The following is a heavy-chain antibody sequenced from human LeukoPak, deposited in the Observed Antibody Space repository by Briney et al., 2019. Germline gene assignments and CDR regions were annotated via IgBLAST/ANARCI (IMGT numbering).Heavy chain of an antibody. CDR1: GGSISNYH. D-gene: IGHD7-27*01. CDR3: ASPVRLGY. Sequence: NPSETLSLTCTVSGGSISNYHWNWIRQTPGKGLEWIGSIYYSGSTYYNPSLKSRVTISVDTSKNQFSLKLSSVTAADTAVYYCASPVRLGYWGQGTLVTVSS. CDR2: IYYSGST. V-gene: IGHV4-59*05. J-gene: IGHJ4*02.